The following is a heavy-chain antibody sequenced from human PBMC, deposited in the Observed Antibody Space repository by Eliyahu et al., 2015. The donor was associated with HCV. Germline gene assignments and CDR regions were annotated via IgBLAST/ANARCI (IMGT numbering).Heavy chain of an antibody. CDR2: FDPEDGET. Sequence: QVQLVQSGAEVKKPGASVKVSCKVSGYTLTELSMHWVRQAPGKGLEWMGGFDPEDGETIYAQKFQGRVTMTEDTSTDTAYMELSSLRSEDTAVYYCATAYYVWGSYRPSYGMDVWGQGTTVTVSS. V-gene: IGHV1-24*01. CDR1: GYTLTELS. D-gene: IGHD3-16*02. J-gene: IGHJ6*02. CDR3: ATAYYVWGSYRPSYGMDV.